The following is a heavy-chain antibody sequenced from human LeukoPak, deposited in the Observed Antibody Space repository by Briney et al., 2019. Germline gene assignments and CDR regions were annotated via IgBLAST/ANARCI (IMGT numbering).Heavy chain of an antibody. D-gene: IGHD2-2*03. CDR1: GFTFSGSA. J-gene: IGHJ3*02. CDR2: IRSKANSYAT. CDR3: AKDISPSGYCSSTSCYWAVSAFDI. V-gene: IGHV3-73*01. Sequence: GGSLRLSCAASGFTFSGSATHWVRQAAGKGLEWVGRIRSKANSYATEYAASVKGRFTISRDNAKNSLYLQMNSLRAEDTALYYCAKDISPSGYCSSTSCYWAVSAFDIWGQGTMVTVSS.